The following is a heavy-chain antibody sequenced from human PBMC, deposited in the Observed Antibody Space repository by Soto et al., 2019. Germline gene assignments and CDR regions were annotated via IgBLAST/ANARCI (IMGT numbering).Heavy chain of an antibody. J-gene: IGHJ5*02. D-gene: IGHD3-16*02. CDR1: GGSFSGYY. Sequence: SETLSLTCAVYGGSFSGYYWSWIRQPPGKGLEWIGEINHSGSTNYNPSLKSRVTISVDTSKNQFSLKLSSVTAADTAVYYCARRPYIWGSYRLVQNWFDPWGQGTLVTVSS. CDR2: INHSGST. CDR3: ARRPYIWGSYRLVQNWFDP. V-gene: IGHV4-34*01.